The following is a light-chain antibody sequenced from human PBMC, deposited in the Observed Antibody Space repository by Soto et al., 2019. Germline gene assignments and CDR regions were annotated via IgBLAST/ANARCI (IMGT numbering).Light chain of an antibody. J-gene: IGKJ3*01. CDR3: HQASSFPYT. CDR2: AAS. CDR1: QDIQKW. V-gene: IGKV1-12*01. Sequence: DIPMTQSPSSVSASVGDTINITCRASQDIQKWLAWYQQQPGKAPKVLIYAASNLESGVSSRFSGSGSGTEFSLTISRLQIEDFATYVCHQASSFPYTFGPGTKVDIK.